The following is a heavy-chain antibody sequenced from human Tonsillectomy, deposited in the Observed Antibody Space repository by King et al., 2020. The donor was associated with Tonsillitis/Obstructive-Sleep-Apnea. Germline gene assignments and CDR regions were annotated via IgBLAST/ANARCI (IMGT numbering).Heavy chain of an antibody. V-gene: IGHV5-51*07. J-gene: IGHJ4*02. CDR1: GYSFTSHW. CDR3: ARPRCSGGSCYRLFDY. Sequence: VQLVESGAEVKKPGESLKISCKGSGYSFTSHWIGWVHQMPGKGLEWMGIIYPGDSDTRYSPSFQGQVTISADKSISTAYLQWSSLKASDTAMYYCARPRCSGGSCYRLFDYWGQGTLVTVSS. D-gene: IGHD2-15*01. CDR2: IYPGDSDT.